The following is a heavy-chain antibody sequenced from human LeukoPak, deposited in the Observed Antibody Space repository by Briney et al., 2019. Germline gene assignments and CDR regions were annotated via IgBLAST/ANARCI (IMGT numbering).Heavy chain of an antibody. Sequence: PSETLSLTCAVYGGSFSGYYWSWIRQPPGKGLEWIGEINHSGSTNYNPSLKSRVTISVDTSKNQFSLKLSSVTAADTAVFYCARVKGGRGELRGTFDSWGQGTLVTVSS. D-gene: IGHD1-26*01. J-gene: IGHJ4*02. CDR1: GGSFSGYY. V-gene: IGHV4-34*01. CDR2: INHSGST. CDR3: ARVKGGRGELRGTFDS.